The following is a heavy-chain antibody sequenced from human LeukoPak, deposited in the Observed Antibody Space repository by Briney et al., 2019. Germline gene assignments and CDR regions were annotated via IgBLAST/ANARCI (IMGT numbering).Heavy chain of an antibody. CDR3: AKLAPEGAAAGTFFLEFDY. CDR1: GYTFTDYY. V-gene: IGHV1-2*02. J-gene: IGHJ4*01. D-gene: IGHD6-13*01. Sequence: ASVKVSCKASGYTFTDYYMHWVRQAPGQGLEWMGWISSNSGGTRYAQKFQGRVTMTRDTSIRTAYMDLSRLRAEDTAVYYCAKLAPEGAAAGTFFLEFDYWGQGTLVTVSS. CDR2: ISSNSGGT.